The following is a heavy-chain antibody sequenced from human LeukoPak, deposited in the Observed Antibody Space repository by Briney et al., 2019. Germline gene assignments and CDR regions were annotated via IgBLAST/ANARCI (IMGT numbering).Heavy chain of an antibody. D-gene: IGHD6-6*01. V-gene: IGHV3-30*18. CDR3: AKSSSSRRSPSVPGRFDS. CDR1: GFTFSSYG. Sequence: QPGGSLRLSCAASGFTFSSYGMHWARQAPGKGLEWVAVISYDGSNKYYADSVKGRFPISRDNSKNTLYLKINILIAVDTAVYYGAKSSSSRRSPSVPGRFDSWGQGTLVTVSS. CDR2: ISYDGSNK. J-gene: IGHJ5*01.